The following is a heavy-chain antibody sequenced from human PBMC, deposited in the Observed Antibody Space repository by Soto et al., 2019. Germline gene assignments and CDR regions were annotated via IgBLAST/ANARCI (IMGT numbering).Heavy chain of an antibody. CDR1: GFTFDDYA. CDR3: AKEIVGAIND. D-gene: IGHD1-26*01. J-gene: IGHJ4*02. Sequence: EVQLVESGGALVQPGRSLRLSCAASGFTFDDYAMHWVRQAPGKGLEWVSGISWNSGKIGYADSVKGRFTISRDNANNSLYLQMNSLRAEDTALYYCAKEIVGAINDWVQGTLVTVSS. CDR2: ISWNSGKI. V-gene: IGHV3-9*01.